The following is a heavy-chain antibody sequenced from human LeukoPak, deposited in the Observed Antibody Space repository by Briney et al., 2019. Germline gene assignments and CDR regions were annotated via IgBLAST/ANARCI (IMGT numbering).Heavy chain of an antibody. J-gene: IGHJ4*02. CDR2: INPNSGGT. V-gene: IGHV1-2*04. Sequence: ASVRVSCKASGYTFTGYYMHWVRQAPGQGLEWMGWINPNSGGTNYAQKFQGWVTMTRDTSISTAYMELSRLRSDDMAVYYCAREGITLFDYWGQGTLVTVSS. D-gene: IGHD3-16*01. CDR3: AREGITLFDY. CDR1: GYTFTGYY.